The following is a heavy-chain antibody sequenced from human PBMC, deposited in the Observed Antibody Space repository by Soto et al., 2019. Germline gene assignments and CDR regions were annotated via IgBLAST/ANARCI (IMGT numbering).Heavy chain of an antibody. CDR3: ARGIRRADSGYSSGWLREDYYYYMDV. J-gene: IGHJ6*03. V-gene: IGHV1-2*04. CDR2: INPNSGGT. D-gene: IGHD6-19*01. CDR1: GGTFSSYA. Sequence: GASVKVSCKASGGTFSSYAISWVRQAPGQGLEWMGWINPNSGGTNYAQKFQGWVTMTRDTSISTAYMELSRLRSDDTAVYYCARGIRRADSGYSSGWLREDYYYYMDVWGKGTTVTVSS.